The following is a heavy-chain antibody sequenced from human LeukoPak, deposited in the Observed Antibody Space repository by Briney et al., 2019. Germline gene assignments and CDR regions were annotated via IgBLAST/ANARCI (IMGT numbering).Heavy chain of an antibody. CDR2: IKSKTDGGTT. D-gene: IGHD4-17*01. J-gene: IGHJ6*02. CDR1: GFTVSSNY. Sequence: GGSLRLSCAASGFTVSSNYMSWVRQAPGKGLEWVGRIKSKTDGGTTDYAAPVKGRFTISRDDSKNTLYLQINSLKTEDTAVYYCTTDRGTVTTHGMDVWGQGTTVTVSS. V-gene: IGHV3-15*01. CDR3: TTDRGTVTTHGMDV.